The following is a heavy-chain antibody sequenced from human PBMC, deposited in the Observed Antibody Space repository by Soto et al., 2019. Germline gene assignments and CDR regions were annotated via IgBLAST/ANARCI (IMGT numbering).Heavy chain of an antibody. CDR2: IDYSGST. Sequence: QVQLQESGPELVKPSQTLSLTCSVSGGSISSGGYYWSWIRQHPGQGLEWFGYIDYSGSTYYNPALKSRVSISVDTYKIQFSLKLSSVTAADTVVYYCARDKGYWSGVSCSQTLDYWGQGTLVTVSS. J-gene: IGHJ4*02. CDR3: ARDKGYWSGVSCSQTLDY. CDR1: GGSISSGGYY. V-gene: IGHV4-31*03. D-gene: IGHD2-15*01.